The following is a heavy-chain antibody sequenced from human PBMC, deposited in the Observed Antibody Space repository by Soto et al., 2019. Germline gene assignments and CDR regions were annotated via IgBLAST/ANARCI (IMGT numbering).Heavy chain of an antibody. D-gene: IGHD3-22*01. CDR1: GYTFTSYG. J-gene: IGHJ4*02. Sequence: QVQLVQSGAEVKKPGASVKVSCKASGYTFTSYGISWVRQAPGQGLEWMGWISAYNGNTNYAQKLQGRVTMTTDTSTSTAYMELRSLRSDDTAVYYCARLLTYYDSSGYSEYYFDYWGQGTLVTVSS. CDR2: ISAYNGNT. CDR3: ARLLTYYDSSGYSEYYFDY. V-gene: IGHV1-18*04.